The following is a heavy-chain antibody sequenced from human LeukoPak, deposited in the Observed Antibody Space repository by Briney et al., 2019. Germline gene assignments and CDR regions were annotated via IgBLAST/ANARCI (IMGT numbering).Heavy chain of an antibody. D-gene: IGHD3-22*01. CDR3: ASSYDSSGYYYAGNWFDP. J-gene: IGHJ5*02. Sequence: SETLSLTCAVYGGSFSVYYWSWIRQPPGKGLEWIGEINHSGSTNYNPSLKSRVTISVDTSKNQFSLKLSSVTAADTAVYYCASSYDSSGYYYAGNWFDPWGQGTLVTVSS. CDR1: GGSFSVYY. V-gene: IGHV4-34*01. CDR2: INHSGST.